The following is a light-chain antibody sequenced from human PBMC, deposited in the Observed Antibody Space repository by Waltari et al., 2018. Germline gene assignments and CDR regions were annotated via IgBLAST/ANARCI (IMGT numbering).Light chain of an antibody. Sequence: EIVLTQSPATLSLSPGERATLSCRASQSVSSYLAWYQQKPGQAPRLLIYDASNRATGIPARFRCSGSWTKFTFNINSLGPEDFAVYYCQQRSNWPRTFGQGTKVEIK. CDR1: QSVSSY. CDR3: QQRSNWPRT. CDR2: DAS. J-gene: IGKJ1*01. V-gene: IGKV3-11*01.